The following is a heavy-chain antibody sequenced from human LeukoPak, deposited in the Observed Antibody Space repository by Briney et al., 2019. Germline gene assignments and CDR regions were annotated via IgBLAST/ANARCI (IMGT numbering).Heavy chain of an antibody. Sequence: PSETLSLTCTVSGGSISSRSYYWGWIRQPPGKGLEWIGSIYYSGSTYYNASLKSRVTTSVDTSKNQFSLKLSSVTAADTAVYYCARGRSRIAAAGLPDYWGQGTLVTVSS. CDR1: GGSISSRSYY. D-gene: IGHD6-13*01. V-gene: IGHV4-39*01. J-gene: IGHJ4*02. CDR2: IYYSGST. CDR3: ARGRSRIAAAGLPDY.